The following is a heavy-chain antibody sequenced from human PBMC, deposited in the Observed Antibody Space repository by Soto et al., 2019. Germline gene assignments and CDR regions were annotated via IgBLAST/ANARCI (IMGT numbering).Heavy chain of an antibody. CDR2: IHYSGRN. D-gene: IGHD3-16*01. J-gene: IGHJ3*01. CDR1: GASISSSY. Sequence: PSETLSLTCPVSGASISSSYWSWIRQAPGKRLEWIGYIHYSGRNKYNPSLDSRVTISVDTSKNQFSLKLSSVTAADTAVYYCVRGYYDGRGFSNTFDLWGQGAMVTV. V-gene: IGHV4-59*01. CDR3: VRGYYDGRGFSNTFDL.